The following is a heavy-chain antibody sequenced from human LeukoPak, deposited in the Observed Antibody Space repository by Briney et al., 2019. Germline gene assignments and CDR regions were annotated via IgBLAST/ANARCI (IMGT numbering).Heavy chain of an antibody. J-gene: IGHJ4*02. V-gene: IGHV4-59*01. D-gene: IGHD2-2*01. CDR2: IYYSGST. CDR1: GGSLSSYY. Sequence: PSGTLSLTRTVSGGSLSSYYWYWIRQPPGEGPECIGYIYYSGSTNYNPSLKSRVTISIDTSKNQFSLKLNSVTAADTAIYYCARGYSTSWDDVGYIDYWGQGSLVTVSS. CDR3: ARGYSTSWDDVGYIDY.